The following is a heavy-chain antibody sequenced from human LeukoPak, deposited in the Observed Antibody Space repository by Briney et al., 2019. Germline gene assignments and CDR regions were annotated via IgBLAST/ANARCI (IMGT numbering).Heavy chain of an antibody. V-gene: IGHV6-1*01. J-gene: IGHJ4*02. CDR3: ASSIVAAGSLDY. D-gene: IGHD6-13*01. CDR1: GDSISSNSAA. CDR2: TYYRSQWYN. Sequence: PSETLSLTCAISGDSISSNSAAWNWLRQSPSRGLEWLGRTYYRSQWYNDYAVSVKSRITINPDTSKNQFSLQLNSVTPEDTAVYYCASSIVAAGSLDYWGQGTLVTASS.